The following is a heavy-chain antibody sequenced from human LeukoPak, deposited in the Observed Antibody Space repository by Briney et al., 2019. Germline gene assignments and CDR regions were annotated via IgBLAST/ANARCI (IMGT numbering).Heavy chain of an antibody. Sequence: ASVKVSCKASGYTFTGYYMHWVRQAPGQALEWMGWINPNSGGTSYAQKFQGRVTMTRDTSISTAYMELSRLTSDDTAVYYCARSPYYYGSGSYFDYWGQGTLVTVSS. V-gene: IGHV1-2*02. CDR3: ARSPYYYGSGSYFDY. J-gene: IGHJ4*02. D-gene: IGHD3-10*01. CDR1: GYTFTGYY. CDR2: INPNSGGT.